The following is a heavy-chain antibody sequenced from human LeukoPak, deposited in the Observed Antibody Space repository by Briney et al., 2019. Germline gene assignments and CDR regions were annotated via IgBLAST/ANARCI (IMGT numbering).Heavy chain of an antibody. V-gene: IGHV5-51*01. D-gene: IGHD4-23*01. CDR2: IYPGDSDT. CDR3: ARQVNDYFDY. Sequence: RGDSLKISCKGSGYSFTSYWIGWVRQMPGKGLEWVGIIYPGDSDTRYSPSFQGQVTISADKSISTAYLQWSSLKASDTAMYYCARQVNDYFDYWGQGTLVTVSS. J-gene: IGHJ4*02. CDR1: GYSFTSYW.